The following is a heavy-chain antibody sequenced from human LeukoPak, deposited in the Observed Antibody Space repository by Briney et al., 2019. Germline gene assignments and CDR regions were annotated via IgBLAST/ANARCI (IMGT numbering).Heavy chain of an antibody. CDR1: GFTFSSYS. Sequence: TGGSLRLSCAASGFTFSSYSMNWVRQPPGKGLEWIGYIYNSGSTNYNPSLKSRATISVDTSKNQFSLKLSSVTAADTAVYYCVRGDGDYFDYWGQGTLVTVSS. CDR3: VRGDGDYFDY. V-gene: IGHV4-59*01. J-gene: IGHJ4*02. D-gene: IGHD4-17*01. CDR2: IYNSGST.